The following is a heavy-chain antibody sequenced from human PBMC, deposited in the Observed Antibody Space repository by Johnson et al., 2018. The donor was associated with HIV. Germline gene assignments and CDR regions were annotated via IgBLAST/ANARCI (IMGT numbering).Heavy chain of an antibody. CDR2: IGWHGGST. J-gene: IGHJ3*02. V-gene: IGHV3-9*01. CDR1: GFTFDDYA. Sequence: VQLVESGGGLVQPGRSLRLSCAASGFTFDDYAMHWVRQAPGKGLEWVSGIGWHGGSTGYADSVKGRFTISRDNAKNSLYLQMNSLRAEDTALYYCARDRITMVRGVTEDAFDIWGQGTMVTVSS. CDR3: ARDRITMVRGVTEDAFDI. D-gene: IGHD3-10*01.